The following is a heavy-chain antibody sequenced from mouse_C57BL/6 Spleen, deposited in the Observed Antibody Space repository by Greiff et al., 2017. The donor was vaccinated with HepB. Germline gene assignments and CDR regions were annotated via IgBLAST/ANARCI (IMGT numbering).Heavy chain of an antibody. Sequence: EVKLVESGGGLVKPGGSLKLSCAASGFTFSSYAMSWVRQTPEKRLEWVATISDGGSYTYYPDNVKGRFTISRDNAKNNLYLQMSHLKSEDTAMYYCARGTVVAPYAMDYWGQGTSVTVSS. D-gene: IGHD1-1*01. V-gene: IGHV5-4*03. CDR3: ARGTVVAPYAMDY. CDR2: ISDGGSYT. CDR1: GFTFSSYA. J-gene: IGHJ4*01.